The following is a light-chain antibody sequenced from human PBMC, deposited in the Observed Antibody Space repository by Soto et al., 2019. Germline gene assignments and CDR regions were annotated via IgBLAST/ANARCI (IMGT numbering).Light chain of an antibody. CDR2: DVS. Sequence: QSVLTQPASLSGSPGQSITISCTGTISNVGNFNVVSWYQQHPGKAPKVIIYDVSERPSGVSHRFSGSKSGNTASLTISGLQAEDEADYYCCSYAGSGTNVFGTGTKVTVL. V-gene: IGLV2-23*02. CDR3: CSYAGSGTNV. CDR1: ISNVGNFNV. J-gene: IGLJ1*01.